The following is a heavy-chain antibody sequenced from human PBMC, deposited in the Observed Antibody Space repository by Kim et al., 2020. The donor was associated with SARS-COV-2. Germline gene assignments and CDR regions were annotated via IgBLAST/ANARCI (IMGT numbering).Heavy chain of an antibody. J-gene: IGHJ4*02. Sequence: ASVKVSCKASGYTFTSYAMHWVRQAPGQRLEWMGWINAGNGNTKYSQKFQGRVTITRDTSASTAYMELSSLRSEDTAVYYCARDLSGYLIYFDYWGQGTLVTVSS. CDR1: GYTFTSYA. CDR3: ARDLSGYLIYFDY. CDR2: INAGNGNT. V-gene: IGHV1-3*01. D-gene: IGHD3-9*01.